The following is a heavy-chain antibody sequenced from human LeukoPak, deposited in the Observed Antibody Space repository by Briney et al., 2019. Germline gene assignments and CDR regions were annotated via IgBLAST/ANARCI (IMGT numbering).Heavy chain of an antibody. D-gene: IGHD2-15*01. V-gene: IGHV1-69*04. CDR3: ARLYCSGGSCYEGQDAFDI. CDR1: GGTFSSYA. Sequence: SVKVSCKASGGTFSSYAISWVRQAPGQGLEWMGRIIPILGIANYAQKFQGRVTITADKSTSTAYMELSSLRSEDTAVYYCARLYCSGGSCYEGQDAFDIWGQGTIVTVSS. CDR2: IIPILGIA. J-gene: IGHJ3*02.